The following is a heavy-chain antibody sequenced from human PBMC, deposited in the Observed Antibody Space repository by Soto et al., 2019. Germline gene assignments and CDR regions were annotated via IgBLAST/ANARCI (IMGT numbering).Heavy chain of an antibody. V-gene: IGHV4-34*01. CDR3: ARVRGRSIAARPNAFDI. Sequence: PSETLSLTCAVYGGSFSGYYWSWIRQPPGKGLEWIGEINHSGSTNYNPSLKSRVTISVDTSKNQFSLKLSSVTAADTAVYYCARVRGRSIAARPNAFDIWGQGTMVTVSS. J-gene: IGHJ3*02. CDR1: GGSFSGYY. D-gene: IGHD6-6*01. CDR2: INHSGST.